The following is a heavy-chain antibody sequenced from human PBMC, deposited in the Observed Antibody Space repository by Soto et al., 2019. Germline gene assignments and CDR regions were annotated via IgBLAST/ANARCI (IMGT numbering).Heavy chain of an antibody. J-gene: IGHJ2*01. CDR2: IDPSDSYT. CDR3: ASTIRGYCTNGVCSEYWYFDL. CDR1: GYSFTSYW. V-gene: IGHV5-10-1*01. D-gene: IGHD2-8*01. Sequence: GESLKISCKGSGYSFTSYWISWVRQMPGKGLEWMGRIDPSDSYTNYSPSFQGHVTISADKSISTAYLQWSSLKASDTAMYYCASTIRGYCTNGVCSEYWYFDLWGRGTLVTVS.